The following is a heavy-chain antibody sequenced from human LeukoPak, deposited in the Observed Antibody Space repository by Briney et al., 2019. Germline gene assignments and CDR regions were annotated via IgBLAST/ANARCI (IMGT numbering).Heavy chain of an antibody. Sequence: GGSLKLSCAASGFTFSGSAMHWVRQASGKGLEWVGRIRSKANSYATAYAASVKGRFTISRDDSKNTAYLQMNSLKTEDTAVYYCTRRYYDSSGYSYYYYYYMDVWGKGTTVTVSS. J-gene: IGHJ6*03. V-gene: IGHV3-73*01. CDR3: TRRYYDSSGYSYYYYYYMDV. CDR1: GFTFSGSA. D-gene: IGHD3-22*01. CDR2: IRSKANSYAT.